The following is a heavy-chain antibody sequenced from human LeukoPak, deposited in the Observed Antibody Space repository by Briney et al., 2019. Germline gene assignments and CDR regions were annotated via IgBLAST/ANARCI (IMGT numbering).Heavy chain of an antibody. CDR3: AKPGTAAGRNFDY. D-gene: IGHD2-21*02. V-gene: IGHV3-23*01. CDR1: GFTFSSSA. CDR2: ISGSGGST. Sequence: GGPLRLSCVASGFTFSSSAMSWVRQAPERGLEWVSLISGSGGSTNYADSVKGRFTISRDNSENTLYLQMNSLTAEDTAVYYCAKPGTAAGRNFDYWGQGTLVTVSS. J-gene: IGHJ4*02.